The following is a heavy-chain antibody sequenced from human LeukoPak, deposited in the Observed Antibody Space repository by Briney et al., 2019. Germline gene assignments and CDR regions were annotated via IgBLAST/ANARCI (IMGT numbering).Heavy chain of an antibody. Sequence: SETLSLTCTVSGGSISGYYWSWIRQPPGKGLEGIGYIYYSGSTNYNPSLKSRVTISVDTSKNQFSLKLSSVTAADTAVYYCARGGGLHYYYYHMDVWGKGTTVTISS. D-gene: IGHD3-16*01. V-gene: IGHV4-59*01. CDR3: ARGGGLHYYYYHMDV. CDR1: GGSISGYY. CDR2: IYYSGST. J-gene: IGHJ6*03.